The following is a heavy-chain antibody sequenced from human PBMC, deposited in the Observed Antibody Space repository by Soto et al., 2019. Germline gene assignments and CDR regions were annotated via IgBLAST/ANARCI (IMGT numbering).Heavy chain of an antibody. CDR3: ARGNTHGYYYMDV. CDR1: GASKNTYY. CDR2: FYYSGLT. Sequence: ETLSLTCAVSGASKNTYYWSWIRQPPGKGLEWIGYFYYSGLTNYNPSLKSRVTISLDTSKNQFSLKLSSVTAADTAVYFCARGNTHGYYYMDVWGRGTTVTVSS. V-gene: IGHV4-59*08. J-gene: IGHJ6*03. D-gene: IGHD3-22*01.